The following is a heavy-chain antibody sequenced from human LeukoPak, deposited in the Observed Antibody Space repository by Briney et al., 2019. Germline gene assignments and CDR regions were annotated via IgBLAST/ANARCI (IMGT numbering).Heavy chain of an antibody. CDR1: GFTFDDYS. Sequence: TGGSLRLSCAASGFTFDDYSMHWVRQAPGKGLEWVSLITWDGDSTYYADSVRGRFTISRDNSEKSLYLQMNSLRTEDTALYYCVKASSSWSELEYWGQGTLVTVSS. D-gene: IGHD6-13*01. V-gene: IGHV3-43*01. CDR2: ITWDGDST. CDR3: VKASSSWSELEY. J-gene: IGHJ4*02.